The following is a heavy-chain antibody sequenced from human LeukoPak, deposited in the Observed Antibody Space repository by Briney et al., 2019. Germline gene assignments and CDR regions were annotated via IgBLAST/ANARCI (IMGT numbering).Heavy chain of an antibody. Sequence: GGSLRLSCAASGFTFSSYAMHWVRQAPGKGLEWVAVISYDGSNKYYADSVKGRFTISRDNSKNTLYLQMNSLRAEDTAVYYCARAGDSYGFYWGQGTLVTVSS. CDR3: ARAGDSYGFY. J-gene: IGHJ4*02. D-gene: IGHD5-18*01. CDR2: ISYDGSNK. V-gene: IGHV3-30*04. CDR1: GFTFSSYA.